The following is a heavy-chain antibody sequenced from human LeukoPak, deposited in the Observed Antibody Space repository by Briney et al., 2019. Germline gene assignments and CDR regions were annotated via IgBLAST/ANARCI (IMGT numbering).Heavy chain of an antibody. CDR2: INHSGST. V-gene: IGHV4-34*01. D-gene: IGHD3-3*01. CDR3: ARLGSRNYDFWSGYYNAPIDP. CDR1: GGSFSGYY. Sequence: PSETLSLTCAVSGGSFSGYYWSWIRQPPGKGLEWIGEINHSGSTNYNPSLKSRVTISVDTSKNQFSLKLSSVTAADTAVYYCARLGSRNYDFWSGYYNAPIDPWGQGTLVTVSS. J-gene: IGHJ5*02.